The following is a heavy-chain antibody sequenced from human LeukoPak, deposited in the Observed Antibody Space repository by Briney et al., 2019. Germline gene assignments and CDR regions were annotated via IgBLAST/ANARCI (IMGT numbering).Heavy chain of an antibody. CDR2: VNQDGSEK. CDR1: RFTFNNYW. V-gene: IGHV3-7*04. Sequence: GGSLRLSCAASRFTFNNYWMSWVRQAPGKGLEWVANVNQDGSEKYYVDSVKGRFTISRDNAMKSLYLQMNSLRAEDTAVYYCARGYGDYVRFWGYWGQGALVTVFS. D-gene: IGHD4-17*01. CDR3: ARGYGDYVRFWGY. J-gene: IGHJ4*02.